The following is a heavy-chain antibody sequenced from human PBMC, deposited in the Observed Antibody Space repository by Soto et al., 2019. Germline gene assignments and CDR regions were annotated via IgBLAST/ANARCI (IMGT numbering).Heavy chain of an antibody. CDR2: MNPNRGNI. CDR1: GYTFTSYD. J-gene: IGHJ3*02. Sequence: QVPLVQSGAEVKKPGASVKVSCKASGYTFTSYDINWVRQATGQGLEWMGWMNPNRGNIGYAQKFQGRGTMSRNTSISTAYMELSSLRSEDTAVYYCARGIRYFDWSFDAFDIWGQGTMVTVSS. D-gene: IGHD3-9*01. V-gene: IGHV1-8*01. CDR3: ARGIRYFDWSFDAFDI.